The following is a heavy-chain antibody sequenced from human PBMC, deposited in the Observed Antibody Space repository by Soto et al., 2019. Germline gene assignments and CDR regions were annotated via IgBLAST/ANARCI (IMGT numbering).Heavy chain of an antibody. J-gene: IGHJ4*02. V-gene: IGHV1-69*02. CDR3: AGVGSGWYLPFDY. D-gene: IGHD6-19*01. Sequence: QVQLVQSGAEVKKPGSSVKVSCKASGGTFSSYTISWVRQAPGQGLEWMGRIIPILGIANYAQKFQGRVTNTADKSTSTAYMELGSVRSEDTAVYYCAGVGSGWYLPFDYWGQGTLVTVSS. CDR1: GGTFSSYT. CDR2: IIPILGIA.